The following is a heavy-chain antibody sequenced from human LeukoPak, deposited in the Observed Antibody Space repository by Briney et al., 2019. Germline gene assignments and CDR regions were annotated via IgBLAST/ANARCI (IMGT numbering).Heavy chain of an antibody. J-gene: IGHJ4*02. CDR2: INSDGSST. CDR3: ARDREDIVVVVAATPLV. CDR1: GFTFSSYW. D-gene: IGHD2-15*01. Sequence: GGSLRLSCAASGFTFSSYWMHWVRHAPGKGLVGVSRINSDGSSTSYADSVKGRFTISRDNAKNTLYLQMNSLRAEDTAVYYCARDREDIVVVVAATPLVWGQGTLVTVSS. V-gene: IGHV3-74*01.